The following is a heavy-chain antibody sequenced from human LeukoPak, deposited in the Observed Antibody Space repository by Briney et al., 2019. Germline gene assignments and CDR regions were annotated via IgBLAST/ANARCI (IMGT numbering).Heavy chain of an antibody. V-gene: IGHV3-23*01. J-gene: IGHJ4*02. D-gene: IGHD3-3*01. CDR3: AKGLDFWSGYQGY. Sequence: GGSLRLSCAASGFTFSSYAMSWVRQAPGKGLEWVSAISGSGGSTDYADSVKGRFTISRDNSKNTLYLQMNSLRAEDTAVYYCAKGLDFWSGYQGYWGQGTLVTVSS. CDR1: GFTFSSYA. CDR2: ISGSGGST.